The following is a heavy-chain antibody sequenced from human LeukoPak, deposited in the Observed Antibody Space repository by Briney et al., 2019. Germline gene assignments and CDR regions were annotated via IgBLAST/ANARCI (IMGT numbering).Heavy chain of an antibody. J-gene: IGHJ4*02. D-gene: IGHD1/OR15-1a*01. CDR3: TRDFSFQQFDY. CDR1: GFSFCHSW. V-gene: IGHV3-7*01. Sequence: GGSLRLSCAATGFSFCHSWMTWVCQAPGKGPEWLANINQDGSTKNYVEAVEGRFTISRDNAKNSLYLQMNSLRAEDTAVYYCTRDFSFQQFDYWGQGTLVTVSS. CDR2: INQDGSTK.